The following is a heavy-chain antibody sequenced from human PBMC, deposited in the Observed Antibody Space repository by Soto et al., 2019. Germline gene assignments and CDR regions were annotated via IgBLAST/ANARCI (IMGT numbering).Heavy chain of an antibody. D-gene: IGHD5-18*01. CDR3: ASGIQLWLRRINNGYSG. V-gene: IGHV1-69*05. Sequence: QVQLVQSGAEVKKPESSVKVSCKAPGGTFSTYAISWVRQAPGQGLEWMGGIIPMFGTANYAQRFQDRVTITPDESTKTFYMELSSLRSEDTAVYFCASGIQLWLRRINNGYSGWGQGTLVTVSS. J-gene: IGHJ4*01. CDR1: GGTFSTYA. CDR2: IIPMFGTA.